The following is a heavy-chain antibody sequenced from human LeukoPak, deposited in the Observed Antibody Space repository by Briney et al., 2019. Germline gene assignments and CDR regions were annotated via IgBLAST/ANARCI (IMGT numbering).Heavy chain of an antibody. Sequence: GGSLRLSRAACGHTYSRYAISWVREAPGKGLEWVSVISGRGGTTYYADSVKRRFTISRDNSKNTLYLQMSRLRDEATAVYYGAKKAGNRTDQYPLDYWGQGTLVTVSS. CDR1: GHTYSRYA. CDR3: AKKAGNRTDQYPLDY. V-gene: IGHV3-23*01. CDR2: ISGRGGTT. D-gene: IGHD4-23*01. J-gene: IGHJ4*02.